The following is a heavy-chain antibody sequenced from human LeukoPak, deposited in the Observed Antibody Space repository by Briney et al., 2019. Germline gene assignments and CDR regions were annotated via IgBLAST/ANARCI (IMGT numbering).Heavy chain of an antibody. Sequence: PSETLSLTCTVSGGSISSYYWCWIRQTPGKGLEWIGDIYYRGSTNYNPSLKSRVTISLDTSNNQFSLKLTSVTAADTAVYYCARSRGDSTGWYTFDYWGQGTLVTVSS. CDR2: IYYRGST. D-gene: IGHD6-19*01. CDR3: ARSRGDSTGWYTFDY. J-gene: IGHJ4*02. CDR1: GGSISSYY. V-gene: IGHV4-59*08.